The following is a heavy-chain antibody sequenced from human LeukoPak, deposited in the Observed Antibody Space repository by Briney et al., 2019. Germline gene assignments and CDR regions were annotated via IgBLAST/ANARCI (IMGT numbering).Heavy chain of an antibody. D-gene: IGHD5-12*01. J-gene: IGHJ3*02. V-gene: IGHV1-8*01. Sequence: GASVKVSCKASGYTFTNFDINWVRQAPGQGLEWMGWMNPVSGNAGSAQKFQGRVTLTRDTSISTAYMELSNLRSDDTAVYYCARPNPSYSGYDYECAFDIWGQGTMVTVSS. CDR2: MNPVSGNA. CDR1: GYTFTNFD. CDR3: ARPNPSYSGYDYECAFDI.